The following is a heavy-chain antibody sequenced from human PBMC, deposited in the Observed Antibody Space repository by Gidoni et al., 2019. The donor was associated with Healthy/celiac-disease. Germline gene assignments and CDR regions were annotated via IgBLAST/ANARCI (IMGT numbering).Heavy chain of an antibody. J-gene: IGHJ4*02. CDR2: ISGSGGST. CDR3: ANYYYDILTGISGSYDY. CDR1: GFTFSSYA. Sequence: EVQLVESGGGLVQPGGSLRLSCAASGFTFSSYAMSWVRQAPGKGLEWVSAISGSGGSTYYADSVKGRFTISRDNSKNTLYLQMNSLRAEDTAVYYCANYYYDILTGISGSYDYWGQGTLVTVSS. D-gene: IGHD3-9*01. V-gene: IGHV3-23*04.